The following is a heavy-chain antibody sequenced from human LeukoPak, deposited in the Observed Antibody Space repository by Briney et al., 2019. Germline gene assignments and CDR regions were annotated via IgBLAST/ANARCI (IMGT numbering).Heavy chain of an antibody. CDR1: GGSISNYY. D-gene: IGHD6-19*01. CDR3: ARDGRIAVAGFYYYYGMDV. Sequence: PSETLSLTYTVSGGSISNYYCNWIRQPPGKGLEWLGYIYYSGSTNYNPSLKSRVTISVDTSKNQFSLKLSSVTAADTAMYYCARDGRIAVAGFYYYYGMDVWGQGTTVTVSS. J-gene: IGHJ6*02. V-gene: IGHV4-59*01. CDR2: IYYSGST.